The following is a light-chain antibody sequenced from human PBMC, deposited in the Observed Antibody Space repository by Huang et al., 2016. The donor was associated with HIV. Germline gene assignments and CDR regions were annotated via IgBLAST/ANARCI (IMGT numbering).Light chain of an antibody. CDR3: MQSLHLRT. J-gene: IGKJ2*02. CDR2: GVS. CDR1: QSLLHSDGNTY. V-gene: IGKV2-29*03. Sequence: IVMTQTPLSLSVTPGQPATVSCRSNQSLLHSDGNTYLYWFLQRPGQSPQRLIYGVSSRFAGVPDRFSGSGSGTDFTLKISRVEAGDVGIYYCMQSLHLRTFGQGTKLEIK.